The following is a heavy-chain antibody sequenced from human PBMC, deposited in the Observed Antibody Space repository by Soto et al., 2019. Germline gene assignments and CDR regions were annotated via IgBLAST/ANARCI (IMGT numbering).Heavy chain of an antibody. V-gene: IGHV1-69*01. J-gene: IGHJ4*02. CDR3: ARGVPYYYGSGSFSEYYFDY. D-gene: IGHD3-10*01. Sequence: QVPLVQSGAEVKKPGSSVKVSCKASEGTFSSYGISWVRQAPGQGLEWMGGIIPIFGTANYAQKFQGRVTITADESTSTAYLELSSLRSEDTAVYYCARGVPYYYGSGSFSEYYFDYWGQGTLVTVSS. CDR1: EGTFSSYG. CDR2: IIPIFGTA.